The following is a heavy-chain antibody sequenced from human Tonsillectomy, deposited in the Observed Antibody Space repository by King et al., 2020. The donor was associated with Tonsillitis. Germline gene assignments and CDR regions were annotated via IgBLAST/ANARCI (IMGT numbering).Heavy chain of an antibody. CDR2: ISYDGSNK. CDR3: ARGRXYCTNGVXSLDAFXI. J-gene: IGHJ3*02. Sequence: VQLVESGGGVVQPGRSLRLSCAASGFTFSSYAMHWVRQAPGKGLEWVAVISYDGSNKYYADSVKGRFTISRDNSKNTLYLQMNSLRAEDTAVYYCARGRXYCTNGVXSLDAFXIWGQXTMVTV. D-gene: IGHD2-8*01. CDR1: GFTFSSYA. V-gene: IGHV3-30*04.